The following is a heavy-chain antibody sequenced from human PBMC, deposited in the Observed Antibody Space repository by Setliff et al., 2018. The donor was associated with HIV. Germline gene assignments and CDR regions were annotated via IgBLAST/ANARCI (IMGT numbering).Heavy chain of an antibody. J-gene: IGHJ6*02. CDR1: GFTFTSYW. CDR2: INQDGSEK. CDR3: TRKLAPGHGMDV. V-gene: IGHV3-7*01. Sequence: GGSLRLSCAASGFTFTSYWMIWVRQAPGKGLEWVANINQDGSEKNYVDSVRGRFTISRDNAKNSLYLQMDSLRVEDTTVYYCTRKLAPGHGMDVWGQGTTVTVSS. D-gene: IGHD3-3*02.